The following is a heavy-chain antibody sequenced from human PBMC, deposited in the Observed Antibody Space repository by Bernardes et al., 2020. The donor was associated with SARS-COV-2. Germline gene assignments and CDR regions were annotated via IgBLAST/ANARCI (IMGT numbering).Heavy chain of an antibody. CDR1: GFMFSSHC. V-gene: IGHV3-7*01. J-gene: IGHJ4*02. Sequence: GGSLRLSCAASGFMFSSHCMSWVRKAPGKGLEWVANIKQDGSEKYYVESVKGRFTISRDNAKNSLYLQMNSLRVEDTAVYYCARDHLGRFDRWGQGTLVTVSS. CDR3: ARDHLGRFDR. CDR2: IKQDGSEK.